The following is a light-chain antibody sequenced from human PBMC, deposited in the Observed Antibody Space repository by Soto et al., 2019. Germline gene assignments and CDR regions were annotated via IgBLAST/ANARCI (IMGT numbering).Light chain of an antibody. CDR3: QQYYSYPRT. Sequence: AIRMTQSPSSFSASTGDRVTITCRASQGISSYLAWYQQKPGKAPKLLIYAASTLQSGLPSRFSGSGSGTDFTLTISCLQSEDFAPYYCQQYYSYPRTFGQGTKVEIK. V-gene: IGKV1-8*01. CDR1: QGISSY. J-gene: IGKJ1*01. CDR2: AAS.